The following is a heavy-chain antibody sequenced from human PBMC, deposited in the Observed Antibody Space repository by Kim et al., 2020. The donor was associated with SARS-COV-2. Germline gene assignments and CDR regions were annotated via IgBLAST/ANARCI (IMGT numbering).Heavy chain of an antibody. Sequence: SETLSLTCTVSGGSISSSSYYWGWIRQPPGKGLEWIGSIYYSGSTYYNPSLKSRVTISVDTSKNQFSLKLSSVTAADTAVYYCARHLYGGNDYWGQGTLVTVSS. CDR3: ARHLYGGNDY. D-gene: IGHD4-17*01. J-gene: IGHJ4*02. CDR2: IYYSGST. V-gene: IGHV4-39*01. CDR1: GGSISSSSYY.